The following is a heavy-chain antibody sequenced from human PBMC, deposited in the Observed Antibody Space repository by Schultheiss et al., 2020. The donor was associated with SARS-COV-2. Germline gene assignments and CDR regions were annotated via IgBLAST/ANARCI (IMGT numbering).Heavy chain of an antibody. CDR3: ARVAGGGSYRQRRNYYYYYGMDV. CDR2: IYYSGST. J-gene: IGHJ6*02. D-gene: IGHD3-16*02. V-gene: IGHV4-31*03. Sequence: SETLSLTCTVSGGSISSGGYYWSWIRQHPGKGLEWIGYIYYSGSTYYNPSLKSRVTISVDTSKNQFSLKLSSVTAADTAVYYCARVAGGGSYRQRRNYYYYYGMDVWGQGTTVTVSS. CDR1: GGSISSGGYY.